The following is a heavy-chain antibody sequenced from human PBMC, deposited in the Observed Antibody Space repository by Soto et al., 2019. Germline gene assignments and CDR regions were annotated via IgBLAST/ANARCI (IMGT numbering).Heavy chain of an antibody. CDR1: GGSISSGGYY. D-gene: IGHD6-13*01. CDR2: IYYSGST. V-gene: IGHV4-31*03. J-gene: IGHJ4*02. CDR3: AIGYSSSWSLFDY. Sequence: SETLSLTCTVSGGSISSGGYYWSWIRQHPGKGLEWIGYIYYSGSTYYNPSLKSRVTISVDTSKNQFSLKLSSVTAADTAVYYCAIGYSSSWSLFDYWGQGTLVTVSS.